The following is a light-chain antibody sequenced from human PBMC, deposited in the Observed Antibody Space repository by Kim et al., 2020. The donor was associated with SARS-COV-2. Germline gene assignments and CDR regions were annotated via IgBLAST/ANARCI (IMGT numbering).Light chain of an antibody. CDR1: QSVSRN. CDR3: QQYNNWPPGNS. J-gene: IGKJ2*03. CDR2: GAS. Sequence: PGERANLACRASQSVSRNLAWYQQKPGQVPRLLIYGASTRATGIPARFSGSGSGTEFTLTISSLQSEDFAVYYCQQYNNWPPGNSFGQGTKLEI. V-gene: IGKV3-15*01.